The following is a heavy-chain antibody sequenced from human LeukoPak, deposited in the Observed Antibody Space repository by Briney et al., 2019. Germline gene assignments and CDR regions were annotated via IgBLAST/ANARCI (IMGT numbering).Heavy chain of an antibody. CDR3: AKPRLRGGYLFDY. CDR2: ISHDGTKT. V-gene: IGHV3-30*18. J-gene: IGHJ4*02. Sequence: PGTSLRLSCAASGFSFSSYGMHWVRQAPGRGLDWVAAISHDGTKTHYADSVRGRFTISRDNSKNTLYLQMSSLRDEDTAVYYCAKPRLRGGYLFDYWGQGTLVTVSS. D-gene: IGHD5-12*01. CDR1: GFSFSSYG.